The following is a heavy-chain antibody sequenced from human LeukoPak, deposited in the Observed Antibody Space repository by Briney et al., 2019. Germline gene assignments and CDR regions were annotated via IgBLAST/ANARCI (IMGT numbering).Heavy chain of an antibody. Sequence: PSETLSLTCTVSRGSVSSYYWSWMRQSPGKGLEWIGYVYYSGSTNYNPALKSRVTISLDASENQFSLKLSSVTAADTAVYYCAREANSPTARYWYFDLWGRGTQVTVSS. D-gene: IGHD2-21*01. CDR3: AREANSPTARYWYFDL. CDR2: VYYSGST. J-gene: IGHJ2*01. V-gene: IGHV4-59*02. CDR1: RGSVSSYY.